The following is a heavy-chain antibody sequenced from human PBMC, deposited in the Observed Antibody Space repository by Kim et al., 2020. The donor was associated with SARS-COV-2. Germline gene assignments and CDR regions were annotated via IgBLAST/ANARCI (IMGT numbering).Heavy chain of an antibody. CDR3: ARDSQKLALT. Sequence: YIYYADSVKGRFTISRDNAKNSLYLQMNSLRAEDTAVYYCARDSQKLALTWGQGTLVTVSS. J-gene: IGHJ5*02. V-gene: IGHV3-21*01. D-gene: IGHD3-10*01. CDR2: YI.